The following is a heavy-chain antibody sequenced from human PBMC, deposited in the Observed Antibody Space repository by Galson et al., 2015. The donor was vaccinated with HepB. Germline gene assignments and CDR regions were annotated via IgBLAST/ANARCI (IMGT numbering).Heavy chain of an antibody. D-gene: IGHD3-9*01. V-gene: IGHV1-2*04. J-gene: IGHJ6*02. CDR2: INPNSGGT. CDR1: GYTFTGYY. CDR3: ARDLRYFDRVGAAPRGYYYYYGMDV. Sequence: SVKVSCKASGYTFTGYYMHWVRQAPGQGLEWMGWINPNSGGTNYAQKFQGWVTMTRDTSISTAYMELSRLGSDDTAVYYCARDLRYFDRVGAAPRGYYYYYGMDVWGQGTTVTVSS.